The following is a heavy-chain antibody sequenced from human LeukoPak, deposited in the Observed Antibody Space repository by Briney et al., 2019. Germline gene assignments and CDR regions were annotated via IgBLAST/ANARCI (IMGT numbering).Heavy chain of an antibody. CDR1: GFTVGSNY. CDR3: ASTGYSSSWYFGGYYFDY. CDR2: IYSGGST. D-gene: IGHD6-13*01. V-gene: IGHV3-53*01. Sequence: GGSLRLSCAASGFTVGSNYMSWVRQAPGKGLEWVSVIYSGGSTYYADSVKGRFTISRDNSKNTLYLQMNSLRAEDTAVYYCASTGYSSSWYFGGYYFDYWGQGTLVTVSS. J-gene: IGHJ4*02.